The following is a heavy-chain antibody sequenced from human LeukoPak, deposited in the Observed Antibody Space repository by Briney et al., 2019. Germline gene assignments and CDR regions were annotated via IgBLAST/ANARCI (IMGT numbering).Heavy chain of an antibody. J-gene: IGHJ4*02. CDR1: GYTFTSYG. V-gene: IGHV1-18*01. CDR2: ISAYNGNT. CDR3: ARAYGDYDARVSDFDY. D-gene: IGHD4-17*01. Sequence: WASVKVSCKASGYTFTSYGINWVRQAPGQGLEWMGWISAYNGNTNYAQKVQGRVTMTTDTSTSTVYMDLRSLRSDDTAVYYCARAYGDYDARVSDFDYWGQGTLVTVSS.